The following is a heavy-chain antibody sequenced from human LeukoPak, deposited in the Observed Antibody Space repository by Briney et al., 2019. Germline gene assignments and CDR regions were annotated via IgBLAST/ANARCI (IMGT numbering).Heavy chain of an antibody. J-gene: IGHJ4*02. D-gene: IGHD5-24*01. Sequence: GGSLRLSCAASEFTFSSYWMSWVRQAPGKGLEWVANIKQDGCEKYYVDSVKGRFTISRDNAKNSLYLQMNSLRAEDTAVYYCAREARERGGFDYWGQGTLVTVSS. CDR2: IKQDGCEK. CDR3: AREARERGGFDY. CDR1: EFTFSSYW. V-gene: IGHV3-7*01.